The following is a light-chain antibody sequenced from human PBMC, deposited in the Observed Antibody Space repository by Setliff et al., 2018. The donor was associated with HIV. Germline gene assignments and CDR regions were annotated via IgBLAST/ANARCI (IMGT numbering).Light chain of an antibody. J-gene: IGLJ1*01. CDR1: TGAVTSGYY. CDR3: LLYYGGAHLYV. V-gene: IGLV7-43*01. Sequence: QAVVTQEHSLTVSPGGTVTLTCASSTGAVTSGYYPNWFQQKPGQAPRALIYSTSNKQSWTPARFSGSLLGGKAALTLSGVLPEDEAEYYCLLYYGGAHLYVFGTGTKVTVL. CDR2: STS.